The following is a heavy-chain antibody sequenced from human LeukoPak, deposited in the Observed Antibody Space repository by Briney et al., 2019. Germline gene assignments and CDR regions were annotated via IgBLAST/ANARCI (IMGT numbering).Heavy chain of an antibody. Sequence: GESLMISCKGSGYNFTNYWIGWVRQMPGKGLEWMGIIYPGDSDTRYSPSFQGQVTISADKSISTAYLQWSGLKASDTAMYYCAVVKQQLGNWFDPWGQGTLVTVSS. CDR3: AVVKQQLGNWFDP. CDR2: IYPGDSDT. J-gene: IGHJ5*02. D-gene: IGHD6-13*01. CDR1: GYNFTNYW. V-gene: IGHV5-51*01.